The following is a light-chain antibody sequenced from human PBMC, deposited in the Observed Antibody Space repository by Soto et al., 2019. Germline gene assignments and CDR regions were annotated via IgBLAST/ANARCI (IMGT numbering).Light chain of an antibody. CDR2: GAS. Sequence: EIVLTQSPGTLSLSPGERATLSCRASQSVSSSYLSWYQQQPGQAPRLLIDGASSTATGIPDTFSGSGSGTDFTLTISRLETEDLAVYYCQQYVASRTFGQGTKVEIK. CDR3: QQYVASRT. J-gene: IGKJ1*01. V-gene: IGKV3-20*01. CDR1: QSVSSSY.